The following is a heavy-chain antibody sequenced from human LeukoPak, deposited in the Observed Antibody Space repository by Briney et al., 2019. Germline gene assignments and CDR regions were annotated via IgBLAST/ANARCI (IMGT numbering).Heavy chain of an antibody. J-gene: IGHJ3*02. CDR1: GYTFTSYG. CDR2: ISAYNGNT. D-gene: IGHD2-2*01. Sequence: ASVKVSCKASGYTFTSYGISWVRQAPGQGLEWMGWISAYNGNTNYAQKLQGKVTMTTDTSTSTAYMELRSLRSDDTAVYYCARVWVVPAAKNRRNDAFDIWGQGTMVTVSS. CDR3: ARVWVVPAAKNRRNDAFDI. V-gene: IGHV1-18*01.